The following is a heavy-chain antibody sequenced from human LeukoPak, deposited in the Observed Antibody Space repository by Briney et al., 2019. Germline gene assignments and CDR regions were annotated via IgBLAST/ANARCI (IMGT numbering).Heavy chain of an antibody. D-gene: IGHD4-17*01. CDR2: IKQDGSEK. Sequence: PGGSLRLSCAASGFIVSNNHMSWVRQAPGKGLEWVANIKQDGSEKNYVDSVKDRFTISRDNAKNSLYLQMNSLRAEDTAVYYCARDTVSTSYYYYGMDVWGQGTTVTVSS. CDR1: GFIVSNNH. J-gene: IGHJ6*02. CDR3: ARDTVSTSYYYYGMDV. V-gene: IGHV3-7*01.